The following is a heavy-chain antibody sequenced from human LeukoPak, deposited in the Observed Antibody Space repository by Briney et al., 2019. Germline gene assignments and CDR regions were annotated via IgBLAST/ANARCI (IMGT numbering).Heavy chain of an antibody. D-gene: IGHD4-11*01. CDR1: GGTFTSYA. Sequence: ASVKVSCKASGGTFTSYAISWVRQAPGQGLEWMGGIIPIFGTANYAQKFQGRVTITTDESTSTAYMELSSLRSEDTAVYYCARVTTVHYYYYMDVWGKGTTVTVSS. CDR2: IIPIFGTA. CDR3: ARVTTVHYYYYMDV. J-gene: IGHJ6*03. V-gene: IGHV1-69*05.